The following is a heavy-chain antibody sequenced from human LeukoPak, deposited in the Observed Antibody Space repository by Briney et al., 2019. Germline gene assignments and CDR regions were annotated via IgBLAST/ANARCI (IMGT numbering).Heavy chain of an antibody. CDR1: GFTFSSYA. J-gene: IGHJ5*02. V-gene: IGHV3-23*01. CDR2: ISGSGGST. D-gene: IGHD6-13*01. CDR3: AKPFRIAAAGTRWFDP. Sequence: GGSLRLPCAASGFTFSSYAMSWVRQAPGKGLEWVSAISGSGGSTYYADSVKGRFTISRDNSKNTLYLQMNSLRAEDTAVYYCAKPFRIAAAGTRWFDPWGQGTLVTVSS.